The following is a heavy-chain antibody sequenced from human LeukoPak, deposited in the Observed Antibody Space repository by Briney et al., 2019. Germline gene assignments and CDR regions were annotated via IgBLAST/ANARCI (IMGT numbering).Heavy chain of an antibody. V-gene: IGHV3-48*03. J-gene: IGHJ4*02. CDR1: GFTFSNYE. CDR3: AREIVSAVAGNFDY. D-gene: IGHD6-19*01. Sequence: GGSLRLSCAASGFTFSNYEMNWVRQAPGKGLEWVSYISSSGSTRTYADSVKGRFTISRDNAKNPLSLEMNSLRAGDTAVYYCAREIVSAVAGNFDYWGQGTLVTVSS. CDR2: ISSSGSTR.